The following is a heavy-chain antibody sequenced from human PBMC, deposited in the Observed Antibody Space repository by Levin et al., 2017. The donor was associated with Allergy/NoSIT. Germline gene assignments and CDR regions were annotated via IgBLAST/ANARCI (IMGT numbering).Heavy chain of an antibody. CDR1: GFTFSSYD. J-gene: IGHJ4*02. V-gene: IGHV3-13*01. CDR2: IGTAGDT. D-gene: IGHD2-2*02. Sequence: GGSLRLSCAASGFTFSSYDMHWVRQATGKGLEWVSAIGTAGDTYYPGSVKGRFTISRENAKNSLYLQMNSLRAGDTAVYYCARDRGLRAPDIVVVPAAIDYWGQGTLVTVSS. CDR3: ARDRGLRAPDIVVVPAAIDY.